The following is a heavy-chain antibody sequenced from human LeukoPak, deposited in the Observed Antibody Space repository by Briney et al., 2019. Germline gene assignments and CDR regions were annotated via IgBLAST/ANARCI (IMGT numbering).Heavy chain of an antibody. CDR3: ARGPTIAAAGRDYYYYGLDV. V-gene: IGHV4-34*01. D-gene: IGHD6-13*01. J-gene: IGHJ6*02. CDR1: GGSISSYY. Sequence: SETLSLTCTVSGGSISSYYWSWIRQPPGKGLEWIGEINHSGSTNYKPSLKSRVTISLDTSKNQISLKLSSVTAADTAVYYCARGPTIAAAGRDYYYYGLDVWGQGTTVTVSS. CDR2: INHSGST.